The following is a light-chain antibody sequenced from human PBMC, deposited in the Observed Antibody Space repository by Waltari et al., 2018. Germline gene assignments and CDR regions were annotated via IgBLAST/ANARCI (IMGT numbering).Light chain of an antibody. CDR3: SSYTSSSIYAV. V-gene: IGLV2-14*03. Sequence: QSALTQPASVSGSPGQSITLSCTGTSSDVGGYNYVSWYQQHPGKAPKLMIYDVSNRPSGVSNRFSGSKSGNTASLTISGLQAEDEADYYCSSYTSSSIYAVFGGGTQLTVL. CDR1: SSDVGGYNY. J-gene: IGLJ7*01. CDR2: DVS.